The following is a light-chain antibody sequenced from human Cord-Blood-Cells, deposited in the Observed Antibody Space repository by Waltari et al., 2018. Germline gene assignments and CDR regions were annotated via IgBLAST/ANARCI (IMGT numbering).Light chain of an antibody. V-gene: IGKV4-1*01. J-gene: IGKJ3*01. CDR2: WAS. Sequence: IVMTQSPDSLAVSLGERATINCKSSQSVLYSSNNKNYLAWYQQKPGRPPKLLIYWASTRESGVPDRFSGSGSGTDFTLTISSLQAEDVAVYYGQQYYSTPRVFGPGPKVDIQ. CDR3: QQYYSTPRV. CDR1: QSVLYSSNNKNY.